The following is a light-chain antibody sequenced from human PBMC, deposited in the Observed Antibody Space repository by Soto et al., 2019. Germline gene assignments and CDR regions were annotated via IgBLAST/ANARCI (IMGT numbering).Light chain of an antibody. J-gene: IGLJ2*01. V-gene: IGLV2-14*01. CDR1: SSDIGGYGY. CDR3: SSYASSSTVV. CDR2: DVS. Sequence: QSALTQPASVSGSPGQSITISCTGTSSDIGGYGYVSWYQQHPGKAPKLIIFDVSSRPSGVSDRFSGSKSGNTASLTISGLQAEDEADYYCSSYASSSTVVFGGGTKLTVL.